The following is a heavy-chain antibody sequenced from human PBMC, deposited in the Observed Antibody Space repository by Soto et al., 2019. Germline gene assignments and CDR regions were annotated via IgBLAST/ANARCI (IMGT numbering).Heavy chain of an antibody. CDR2: IYYSGST. D-gene: IGHD3-10*01. J-gene: IGHJ6*02. Sequence: SETLSLTCAVSGGSISSGGYSWRWIRQPPGKGLEWIGYIYYSGSTNYNPSLKSRVTISVDTSKNQFSLKLSSVTAADTAVYYCARGIEDLHYYYYGMDVWGQGTTVTVSS. V-gene: IGHV4-61*08. CDR3: ARGIEDLHYYYYGMDV. CDR1: GGSISSGGYS.